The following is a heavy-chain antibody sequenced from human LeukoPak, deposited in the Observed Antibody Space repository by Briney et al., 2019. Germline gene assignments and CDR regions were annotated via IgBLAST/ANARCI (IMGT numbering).Heavy chain of an antibody. V-gene: IGHV4-34*01. CDR2: INHSGST. CDR1: GGSFSGYY. Sequence: SETLSLTCAVYGGSFSGYYWSWIRQPPGKGLEWIGEINHSGSTNYNPSLKSRVTISVDTSKNQFSLKLSSVTAADTAVYYCAGGGRSHRSPTHNWFDPWGQGTLVTVSS. J-gene: IGHJ5*02. CDR3: AGGGRSHRSPTHNWFDP. D-gene: IGHD2-15*01.